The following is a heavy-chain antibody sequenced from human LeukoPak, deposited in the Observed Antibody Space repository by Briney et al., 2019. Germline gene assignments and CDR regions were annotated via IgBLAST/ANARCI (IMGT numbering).Heavy chain of an antibody. CDR3: ARESWSDSVAFDI. Sequence: PGTSLRLSCAASGFNFSSYAMHWVRQAPGGGLEWVGLISYGGIDKSYADSVKGRFTISRDSSKRTLYLQMNSLRAEDTAMYYCARESWSDSVAFDIWGPGTMVIVSS. V-gene: IGHV3-30*04. CDR2: ISYGGIDK. J-gene: IGHJ3*02. CDR1: GFNFSSYA. D-gene: IGHD3-3*01.